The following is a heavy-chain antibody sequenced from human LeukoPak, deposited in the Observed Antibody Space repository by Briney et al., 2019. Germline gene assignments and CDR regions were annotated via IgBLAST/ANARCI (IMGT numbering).Heavy chain of an antibody. CDR1: GFTFSSYS. Sequence: GGSLRLACAASGFTFSSYSTSSVRQAPGKGLEWVSSISSSGSYTYYADSVKGRFTISRDNAKNSLYLQMNSLRAEDTAVYYCATGGGYCSGGSCYGSNYWGQGTLVTVSS. CDR2: ISSSGSYT. CDR3: ATGGGYCSGGSCYGSNY. V-gene: IGHV3-21*01. D-gene: IGHD2-15*01. J-gene: IGHJ4*02.